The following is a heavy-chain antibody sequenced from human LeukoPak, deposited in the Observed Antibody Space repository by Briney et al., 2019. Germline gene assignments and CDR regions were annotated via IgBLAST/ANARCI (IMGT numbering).Heavy chain of an antibody. Sequence: SETLSLICAVYSGPFNRYYWRWIRQPPREGLKWIGESNHSGRTNFNPSLKSRITISVDTSKNQFSLKLSSVTAADSAVYYCARLYCSGGSCYLPDWGQGTLVTVSS. CDR2: SNHSGRT. CDR1: SGPFNRYY. V-gene: IGHV4-34*01. D-gene: IGHD2-15*01. J-gene: IGHJ4*02. CDR3: ARLYCSGGSCYLPD.